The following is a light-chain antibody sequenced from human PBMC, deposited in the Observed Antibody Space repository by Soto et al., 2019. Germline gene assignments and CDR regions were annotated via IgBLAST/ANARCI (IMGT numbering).Light chain of an antibody. CDR2: GAS. J-gene: IGKJ1*01. CDR3: QQYNNWPLT. CDR1: QSVSSN. V-gene: IGKV3D-15*01. Sequence: EIVLTQSPATLSVSPGERAALSCRASQSVSSNLAWYQQKPGQPPRLLIFGASTRATGIPARFSGSGSEAEFTLTISSLQSEDFAVYYCQQYNNWPLTFGQGTKVEIK.